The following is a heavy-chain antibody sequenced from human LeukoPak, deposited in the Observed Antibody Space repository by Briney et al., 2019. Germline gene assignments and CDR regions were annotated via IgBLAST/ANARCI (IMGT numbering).Heavy chain of an antibody. CDR2: IYPSDSDT. J-gene: IGHJ4*02. CDR3: ARIGSGSCDY. D-gene: IGHD3-10*01. CDR1: GYSFTSYW. Sequence: GESLMISCKGSGYSFTSYWIAWVRQMPGKGLEWMGIIYPSDSDTGYSPSFRGQVSISADKSISTACLQWSSLKASDTAMYFCARIGSGSCDYWGQGTLVTVSS. V-gene: IGHV5-51*01.